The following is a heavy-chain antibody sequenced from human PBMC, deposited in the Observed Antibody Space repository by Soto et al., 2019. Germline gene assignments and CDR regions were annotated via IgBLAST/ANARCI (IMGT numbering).Heavy chain of an antibody. CDR2: ISYDGSNK. Sequence: QVQLVESGGGVVQPGRSLRLSCAASGFTFSSYAMHWVRQAPGKGLEGVAVISYDGSNKYYADSVTGRFTISRDNSKNALYLQMNSLRAEDTAVYYCARVLLRQWLAGPFDYRGQGTLVTASS. D-gene: IGHD6-19*01. J-gene: IGHJ4*02. V-gene: IGHV3-30-3*01. CDR3: ARVLLRQWLAGPFDY. CDR1: GFTFSSYA.